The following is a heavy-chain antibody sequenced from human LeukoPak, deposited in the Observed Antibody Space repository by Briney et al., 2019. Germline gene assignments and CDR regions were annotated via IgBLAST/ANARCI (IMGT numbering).Heavy chain of an antibody. J-gene: IGHJ4*02. CDR2: INPSGGST. CDR3: ERDVTLYCSGVSCYSGDC. D-gene: IGHD2-15*01. V-gene: IGHV1-46*01. CDR1: GYTFTSYY. Sequence: ASVKVSCKASGYTFTSYYMHWVRQAPGQGLEWMGIINPSGGSTSYAQKFQGRVTMTRDTSTSTVYMELSSLRSEDTAVYYCERDVTLYCSGVSCYSGDCWGQGTLVTVSS.